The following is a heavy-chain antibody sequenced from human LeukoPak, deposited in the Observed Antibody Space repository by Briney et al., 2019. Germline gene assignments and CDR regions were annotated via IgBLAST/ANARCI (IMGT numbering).Heavy chain of an antibody. D-gene: IGHD2-21*01. J-gene: IGHJ4*02. CDR1: GFIFSHYG. Sequence: PGGSLRLSCTASGFIFSHYGMHWVRQAPSKGLEWVAVIQNDASTRNYVDSVKGRFTISRDNSENTVFLQMDSLRVEDTAVYYCARELSQIVWGGLDYGGQGTLVSVSS. V-gene: IGHV3-33*05. CDR2: IQNDASTR. CDR3: ARELSQIVWGGLDY.